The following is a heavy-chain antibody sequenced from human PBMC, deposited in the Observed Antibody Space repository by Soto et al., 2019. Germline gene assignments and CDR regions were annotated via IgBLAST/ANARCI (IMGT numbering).Heavy chain of an antibody. D-gene: IGHD3-22*01. CDR1: GYTFTSYG. J-gene: IGHJ4*02. Sequence: ASVKVSCKASGYTFTSYGISWVRQAPGQGLEWMGWISAYNGDTNYAQSLQGRVTMATDTSTTTAYMELRSLRSDDTAVYYCARDRSYYDSSGYYYFDRWGQGTQVTVSS. CDR2: ISAYNGDT. V-gene: IGHV1-18*01. CDR3: ARDRSYYDSSGYYYFDR.